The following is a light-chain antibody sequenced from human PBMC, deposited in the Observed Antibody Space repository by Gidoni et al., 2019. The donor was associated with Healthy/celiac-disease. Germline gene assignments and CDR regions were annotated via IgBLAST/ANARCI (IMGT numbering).Light chain of an antibody. CDR2: DAS. CDR3: QQYNSYEWT. CDR1: QSISSW. Sequence: DIQMTQSPSTLSASVGDRGTITCRASQSISSWFAWYQQKPGKAPKLLIYDASSLESGVPSRFSGSGSGTDFTLTISSLQPDDFATYYCQQYNSYEWTFGQGTKVEIK. V-gene: IGKV1-5*01. J-gene: IGKJ1*01.